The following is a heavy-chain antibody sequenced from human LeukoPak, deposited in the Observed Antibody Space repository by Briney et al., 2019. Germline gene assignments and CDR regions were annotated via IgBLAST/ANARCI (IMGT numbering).Heavy chain of an antibody. J-gene: IGHJ6*02. V-gene: IGHV1-69*13. D-gene: IGHD5-12*01. CDR2: IIPIFGTA. CDR1: GGTFSSYA. Sequence: GASVKVSCKASGGTFSSYAISWVRQAPGQGREWVGGIIPIFGTANYAQKFQGRVTITADESTSTAYMELSSLRSEDTAVHYCARFAPIVASYYYYYGMDVWGQGTTVTVSS. CDR3: ARFAPIVASYYYYYGMDV.